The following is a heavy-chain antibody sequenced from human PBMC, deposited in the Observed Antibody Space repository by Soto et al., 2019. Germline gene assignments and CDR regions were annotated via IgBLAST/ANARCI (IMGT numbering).Heavy chain of an antibody. Sequence: EVRLMESGGGFLQPGGSQRLSCVASGFTFNSYAMSWVRQTPEKGLEWVSAISGSGWQTYYAQSVQGRFTISRDNSKTTVYLHMNRLRAEDSGIYYCAKGRYFDASGGCANFWGRETLVTVSS. CDR3: AKGRYFDASGGCANF. CDR1: GFTFNSYA. CDR2: ISGSGWQT. D-gene: IGHD3-9*01. J-gene: IGHJ2*01. V-gene: IGHV3-23*01.